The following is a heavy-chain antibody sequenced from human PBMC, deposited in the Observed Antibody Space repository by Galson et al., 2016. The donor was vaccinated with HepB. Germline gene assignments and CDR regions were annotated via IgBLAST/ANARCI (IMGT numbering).Heavy chain of an antibody. CDR1: GGSISSTFW. V-gene: IGHV4-4*02. Sequence: SETLSLTCAVSGGSISSTFWWSWVCQAPGKGLEWIGDIYHSGTTNDHPVLKSRVSMSVDKSKNEFSLKLKSVTAADTAIYYCARRNTEYYFDYWGQGILLIVSS. CDR3: ARRNTEYYFDY. J-gene: IGHJ4*02. D-gene: IGHD1-14*01. CDR2: IYHSGTT.